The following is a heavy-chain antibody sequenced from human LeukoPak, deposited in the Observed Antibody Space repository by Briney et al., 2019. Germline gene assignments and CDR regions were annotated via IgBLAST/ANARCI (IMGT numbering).Heavy chain of an antibody. CDR1: GYTFTSYG. V-gene: IGHV1-18*04. Sequence: ASVKVSCKASGYTFTSYGISWVRQAPGQGLEWMGWISAYNGNTNYAQKLQGRVTMTTDTSTSTAYMELRSLRSDDTAVYYCAIAVAGTSHDAFDTWGQGTMVTVSS. J-gene: IGHJ3*02. CDR2: ISAYNGNT. CDR3: AIAVAGTSHDAFDT. D-gene: IGHD6-19*01.